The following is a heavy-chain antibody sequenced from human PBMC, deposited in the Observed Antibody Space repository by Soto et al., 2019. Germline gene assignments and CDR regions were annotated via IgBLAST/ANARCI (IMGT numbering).Heavy chain of an antibody. V-gene: IGHV4-4*02. CDR2: IYHSGST. CDR3: ARAEGRTGTPLDY. Sequence: SETLSLTCAVSGGSISSSNWWSWVRQPPGKGLEWIGEIYHSGSTNYNPSLKSRVTISVDKSKNQFSLKLSSVTAADTAVYYCARAEGRTGTPLDYWGQGTLVTVSS. CDR1: GGSISSSNW. D-gene: IGHD1-1*01. J-gene: IGHJ4*02.